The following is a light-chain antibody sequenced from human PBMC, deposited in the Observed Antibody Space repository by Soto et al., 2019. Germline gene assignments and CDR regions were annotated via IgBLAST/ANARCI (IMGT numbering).Light chain of an antibody. CDR2: DAS. CDR1: QSISGC. V-gene: IGKV1-5*01. Sequence: DIQMTQSPSTLSASLGDRVTLPCRASQSISGCLAWYQQKPGKPPKLLIYDASSLAGGIPSRFSGSGSGTEFILTISSLQPDDVATYYCQQYNARSITFGQGTRLEIK. CDR3: QQYNARSIT. J-gene: IGKJ5*01.